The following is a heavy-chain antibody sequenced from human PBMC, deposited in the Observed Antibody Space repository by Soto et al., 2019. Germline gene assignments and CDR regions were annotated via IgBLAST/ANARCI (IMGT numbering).Heavy chain of an antibody. CDR1: GFTFSSYA. Sequence: QVQLVESGGGVVQPGRSLRLSCAASGFTFSSYAMHWVRQAPGKGLEWVAVISYDGSNKYYADSVKGRFTISRDNSKNTLYLQMNSLRAEDTAVYYCASPYSSGLPYYFDYWGQGTLVTVSS. CDR2: ISYDGSNK. V-gene: IGHV3-30-3*01. J-gene: IGHJ4*02. D-gene: IGHD6-25*01. CDR3: ASPYSSGLPYYFDY.